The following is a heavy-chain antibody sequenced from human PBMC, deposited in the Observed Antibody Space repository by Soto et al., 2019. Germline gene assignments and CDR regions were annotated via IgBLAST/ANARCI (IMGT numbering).Heavy chain of an antibody. CDR3: ARESSSGWYSYYGMDV. V-gene: IGHV1-2*04. D-gene: IGHD6-19*01. CDR1: GYTFTGYY. J-gene: IGHJ6*02. CDR2: INPNSGGT. Sequence: GASVKVSCKASGYTFTGYYMHWVRQAPGQGLEWMGWINPNSGGTNYAQKFQGWVTMTRDTSISTAYMELSRLRSDDTAAYYCARESSSGWYSYYGMDVWGQGTTVTVSS.